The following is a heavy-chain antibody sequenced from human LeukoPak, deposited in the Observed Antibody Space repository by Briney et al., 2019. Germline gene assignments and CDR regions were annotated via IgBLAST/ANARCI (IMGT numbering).Heavy chain of an antibody. V-gene: IGHV3-48*01. CDR3: ARDRGYYFDY. CDR2: ISGSSTTI. Sequence: GGSLRLSCAASGFALNTYSMNWVRQAPGKGLERISFISGSSTTILYADSMKGRFTISRDNAKNSVYLQMNSLRAEDTAVYYCARDRGYYFDYWGQGTLVTVSS. CDR1: GFALNTYS. J-gene: IGHJ4*02. D-gene: IGHD3-10*01.